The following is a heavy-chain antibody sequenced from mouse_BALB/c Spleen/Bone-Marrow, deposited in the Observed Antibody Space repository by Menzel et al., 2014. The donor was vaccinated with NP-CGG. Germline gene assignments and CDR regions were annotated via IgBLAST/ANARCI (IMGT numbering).Heavy chain of an antibody. CDR2: IYPGNGNT. D-gene: IGHD2-14*01. CDR3: AGGGYYRYDGFAY. CDR1: GYTFTDYY. Sequence: QVQLQQSGAELARPGASVKLSCKASGYTFTDYYINWVRRRTGQGLEWIGEIYPGNGNTYYNEKFKGKATLTADKSSSTAYMQLSSLTSEDSAVYFCAGGGYYRYDGFAYWGQGTLVTVSA. V-gene: IGHV1-77*01. J-gene: IGHJ3*01.